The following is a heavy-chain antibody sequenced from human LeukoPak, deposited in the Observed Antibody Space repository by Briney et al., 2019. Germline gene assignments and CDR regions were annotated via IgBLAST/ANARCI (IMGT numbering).Heavy chain of an antibody. J-gene: IGHJ3*02. D-gene: IGHD5-18*01. CDR2: INPSGGST. CDR3: AREAAMEAFDI. Sequence: GASVKVSCKASGYTFTSYYVHWVQQAPGQGLEWMGIINPSGGSTSYAQKFQGRVTMTRDTSTSTVYMELSSLRSEDTAVYYCAREAAMEAFDIWGQGTMVTVSS. V-gene: IGHV1-46*01. CDR1: GYTFTSYY.